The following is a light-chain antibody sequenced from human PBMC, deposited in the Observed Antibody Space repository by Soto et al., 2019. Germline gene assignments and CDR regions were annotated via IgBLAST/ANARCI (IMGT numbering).Light chain of an antibody. Sequence: IVLTQSPGTLSLSPGERATLSCRASQSVSSNYLAWYQRKPGQTPRLLIYAASSRATGVPDRFSGSGSGTDFTLTISRLEPGDFAVYYCQQYGRSPATFGQATKVDIK. J-gene: IGKJ1*01. V-gene: IGKV3-20*01. CDR1: QSVSSNY. CDR3: QQYGRSPAT. CDR2: AAS.